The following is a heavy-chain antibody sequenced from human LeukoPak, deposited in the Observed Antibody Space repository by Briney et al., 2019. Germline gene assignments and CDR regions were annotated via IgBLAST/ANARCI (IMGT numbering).Heavy chain of an antibody. Sequence: PSETLSLTCTVSGYSISSGYYWGWIRQPPGKGLEWIGSIYHSGSTYYNPSLKSRVTISVDTSKNQFSLKLSSVTAADTAVYYCARHRSGWLQSSFDYWGQGTLVTVSS. V-gene: IGHV4-38-2*02. D-gene: IGHD5-24*01. CDR3: ARHRSGWLQSSFDY. CDR2: IYHSGST. CDR1: GYSISSGYY. J-gene: IGHJ4*02.